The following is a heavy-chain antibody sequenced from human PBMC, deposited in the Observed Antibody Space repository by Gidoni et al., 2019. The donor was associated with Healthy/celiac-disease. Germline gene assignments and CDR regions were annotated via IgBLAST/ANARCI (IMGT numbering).Heavy chain of an antibody. V-gene: IGHV2-5*02. Sequence: QITLKESGPTLVKPTQTLTLTGTFSGFSLSTSGVGVGWIRQPPGKALEWLALIYWDDDKRYSPSLKSRLTITKDTSKNQVVLTMTNMDPVDTATYYCAHNRGYYYVSWFDPWGQGTLVTVSS. J-gene: IGHJ5*02. CDR3: AHNRGYYYVSWFDP. CDR1: GFSLSTSGVG. D-gene: IGHD3-22*01. CDR2: IYWDDDK.